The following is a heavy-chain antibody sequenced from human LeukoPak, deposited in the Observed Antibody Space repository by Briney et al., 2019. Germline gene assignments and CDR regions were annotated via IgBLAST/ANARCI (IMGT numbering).Heavy chain of an antibody. V-gene: IGHV4-39*07. D-gene: IGHD2-15*01. CDR1: GGFIISNSYY. CDR2: IYYSGST. Sequence: SETLSLTCTVSGGFIISNSYYWGWIRQPPGKGLEWIGSIYYSGSTYYNPSLKSRVTISADTSKNQFSLKLSSVTAVDTAVYYCARDRLDFVVFPPSKPRRYMDVWGKGTTVTVSS. CDR3: ARDRLDFVVFPPSKPRRYMDV. J-gene: IGHJ6*03.